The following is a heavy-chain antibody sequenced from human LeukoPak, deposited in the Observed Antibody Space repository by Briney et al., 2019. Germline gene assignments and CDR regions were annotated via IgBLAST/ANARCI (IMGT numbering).Heavy chain of an antibody. V-gene: IGHV4-59*08. CDR1: GGSISSYY. D-gene: IGHD3-9*01. CDR2: IYYSGST. Sequence: SETLSLTCTVSGGSISSYYWTWVRQPPGTRLEWFGYIYYSGSTIYNPSPKTRLTISVDTSKNQFSLKLSSVTAADTAVYYCARLRTNYDILTGYYSVGWFDPWGQGTPVTVSS. J-gene: IGHJ5*02. CDR3: ARLRTNYDILTGYYSVGWFDP.